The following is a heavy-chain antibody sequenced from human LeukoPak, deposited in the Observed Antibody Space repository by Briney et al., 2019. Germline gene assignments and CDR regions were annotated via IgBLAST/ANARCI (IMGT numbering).Heavy chain of an antibody. V-gene: IGHV4-59*01. D-gene: IGHD6-13*01. CDR2: IYYTGST. CDR3: ARGSKAAPGTFDY. Sequence: SETLSLTCTVSGGSISSYYWSWIRQLPGKRLGWIGYIYYTGSTDYNPSLKSRVAISVDTSKNQFSLKLSSVTAADTAVYYCARGSKAAPGTFDYWGQGTLVTVSS. J-gene: IGHJ4*02. CDR1: GGSISSYY.